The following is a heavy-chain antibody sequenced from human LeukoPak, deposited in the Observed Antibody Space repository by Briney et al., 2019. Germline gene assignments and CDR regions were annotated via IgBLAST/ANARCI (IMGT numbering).Heavy chain of an antibody. J-gene: IGHJ4*02. CDR2: IYYTGST. Sequence: PSETLSLTCAVSGGSISSAYWSWVRQPPGKGLEWIGYIYYTGSTNYNPSLKSRVTMFVDMSKNQFSLRLNSVTAADTAVYYCARYRAYRSSSHFDYWGQGTLVTVSS. V-gene: IGHV4-59*08. CDR3: ARYRAYRSSSHFDY. D-gene: IGHD6-6*01. CDR1: GGSISSAY.